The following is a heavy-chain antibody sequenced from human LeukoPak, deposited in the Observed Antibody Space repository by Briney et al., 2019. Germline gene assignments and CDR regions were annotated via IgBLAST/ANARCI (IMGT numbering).Heavy chain of an antibody. CDR1: GGSISSSSYY. V-gene: IGHV4-39*01. CDR3: ARQTFTYGDSGGDAFDI. J-gene: IGHJ3*02. D-gene: IGHD4-17*01. Sequence: SETLSLTCTVSGGSISSSSYYWGWIRQPPGKGLEWIGSIYYSGSTYYNPSLKSRVTISVDTSKNQFSLKLSSVTAADTAVYYCARQTFTYGDSGGDAFDIWGQGTMVTVSS. CDR2: IYYSGST.